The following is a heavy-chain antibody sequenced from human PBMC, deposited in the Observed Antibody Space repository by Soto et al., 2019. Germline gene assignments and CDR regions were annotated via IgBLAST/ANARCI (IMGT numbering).Heavy chain of an antibody. J-gene: IGHJ4*02. CDR2: IKRQTDGGTA. CDR1: GFTFSNAW. V-gene: IGHV3-15*07. Sequence: ESGGGLVKPGGSLRLSCAASGFTFSNAWMNWVRQAPGKGLEWVGRIKRQTDGGTADYAAPVKGRFTISRDDSKNTLYLQMNSLKTEDTAVYYCTTPASGSYFTLLDYWGQGTLVTVSS. D-gene: IGHD3-10*01. CDR3: TTPASGSYFTLLDY.